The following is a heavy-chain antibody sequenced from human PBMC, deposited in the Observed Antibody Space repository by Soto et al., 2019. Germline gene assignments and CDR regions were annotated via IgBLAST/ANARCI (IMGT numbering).Heavy chain of an antibody. J-gene: IGHJ4*02. CDR2: IYYTGTT. V-gene: IGHV4-59*08. D-gene: IGHD3-3*01. CDR1: GGSFTNYY. CDR3: GRLMADRIDFGSGYSKYADY. Sequence: PSETLSLTCTVSGGSFTNYYWSWIRQPPGKGLEWIGFIYYTGTTSYNPSLKSRVTISVDTARNQFSLMLSSVTAADTAVYYCGRLMADRIDFGSGYSKYADYWGQGNLVTVSS.